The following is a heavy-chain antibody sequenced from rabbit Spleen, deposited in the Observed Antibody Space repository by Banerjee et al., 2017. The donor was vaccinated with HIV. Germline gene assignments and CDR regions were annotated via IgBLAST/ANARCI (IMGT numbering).Heavy chain of an antibody. CDR1: GIDFSSGYD. CDR2: IYSDSDTT. D-gene: IGHD4-2*01. CDR3: ARDSYAASGVWNL. J-gene: IGHJ4*01. Sequence: QSLEESGGDLVQPEGSLTLTCKASGIDFSSGYDMCWVRQAPGKGLEWIACIYSDSDTTWYANWAKGRFTISKTSQTTVTLQMTSLTGADTATYFCARDSYAASGVWNLWGQGTLVTVS. V-gene: IGHV1S40*01.